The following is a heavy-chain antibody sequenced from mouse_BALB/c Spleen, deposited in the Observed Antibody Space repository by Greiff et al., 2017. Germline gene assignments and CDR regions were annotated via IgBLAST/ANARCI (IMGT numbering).Heavy chain of an antibody. V-gene: IGHV3-2*02. CDR2: ISYSGST. D-gene: IGHD3-1*01. CDR3: AREGGLWYFDV. J-gene: IGHJ1*01. Sequence: EVKLMESGPGLVKPSQSLSLTCTVTGYSITSDYAWNWVRQFPGNKLEWMGYISYSGSTSYNPSLKSRISITRDTSKNQFFLQLNSVTTEDTATYYCAREGGLWYFDVWGAGTTVTVSS. CDR1: GYSITSDYA.